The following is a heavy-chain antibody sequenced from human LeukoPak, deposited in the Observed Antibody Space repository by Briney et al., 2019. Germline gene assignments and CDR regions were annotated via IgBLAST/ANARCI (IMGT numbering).Heavy chain of an antibody. V-gene: IGHV4-59*05. D-gene: IGHD1-26*01. J-gene: IGHJ4*02. CDR3: ARHPRSYPLDY. CDR1: GGSISSYY. CDR2: IYYSGST. Sequence: SETLSLTCTVSGGSISSYYWSWIRQPPGKGLEWIGSIYYSGSTYYNPSLKSRVTISVDTSKNQFSLKLSSVTAADTAVYYCARHPRSYPLDYWGQGTLATVSS.